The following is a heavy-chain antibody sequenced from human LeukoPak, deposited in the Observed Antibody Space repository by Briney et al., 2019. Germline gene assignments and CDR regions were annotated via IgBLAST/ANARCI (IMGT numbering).Heavy chain of an antibody. CDR3: AKDGRELRTDEPWLGY. J-gene: IGHJ4*02. V-gene: IGHV3-9*01. CDR2: ISWNSASI. CDR1: GFTFDNYA. D-gene: IGHD1-26*01. Sequence: PGRSLRLSCAGSGFTFDNYAMHWVRQRPGKGLEWVSGISWNSASIHYADSVKGRFTISRDNAKNLLYLQMNSLRSEDTALYYCAKDGRELRTDEPWLGYRGQGTLVSVSS.